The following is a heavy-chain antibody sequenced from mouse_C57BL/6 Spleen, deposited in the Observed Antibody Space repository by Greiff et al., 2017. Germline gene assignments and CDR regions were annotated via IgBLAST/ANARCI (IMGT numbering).Heavy chain of an antibody. Sequence: VQLKESGPGLVKPSQSLSLTCSVTGYSITSGYYWNWIRQFPGNKLEWMGYISYDGSNNYNPSHTNRISITRDTSKTQFFLKLNSVTTEDTAKYYCARYYLGDYWGQGTSVTVSS. D-gene: IGHD5-5*01. CDR3: ARYYLGDY. CDR2: ISYDGSN. V-gene: IGHV3-6*01. CDR1: GYSITSGYY. J-gene: IGHJ4*01.